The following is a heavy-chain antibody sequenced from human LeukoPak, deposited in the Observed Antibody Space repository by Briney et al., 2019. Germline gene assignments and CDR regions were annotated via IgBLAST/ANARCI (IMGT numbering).Heavy chain of an antibody. CDR2: IYPGDSDT. Sequence: GESLKISCKGSGYSFTSYWIGWVRQMPGKGLEWMGIIYPGDSDTRYSPSFQGQVTISADKSISTAYLQWSSLKASDTAMYHCARREYSSGWYNNEYFQHWGQGTLVTVSS. V-gene: IGHV5-51*01. CDR1: GYSFTSYW. J-gene: IGHJ1*01. D-gene: IGHD6-19*01. CDR3: ARREYSSGWYNNEYFQH.